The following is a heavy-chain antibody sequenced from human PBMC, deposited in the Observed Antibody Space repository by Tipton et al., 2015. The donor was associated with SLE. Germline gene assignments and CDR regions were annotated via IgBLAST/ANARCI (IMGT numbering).Heavy chain of an antibody. CDR3: ARGGLSFFDY. CDR1: ESTFNDYY. CDR2: INPSGDTT. J-gene: IGHJ4*01. V-gene: IGHV1-46*02. D-gene: IGHD3-16*01. Sequence: QLVQSGAEVKKPGASLKVSCKASESTFNDYYVHWVRQAPGQGLEWVGIINPSGDTTTYVQKFQDRITMTRDTSTSTVYMELNGLRSDDSAVYYCARGGLSFFDYWGHGTLVTVSS.